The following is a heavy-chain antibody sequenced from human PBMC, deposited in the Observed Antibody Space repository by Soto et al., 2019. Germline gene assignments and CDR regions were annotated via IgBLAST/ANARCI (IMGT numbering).Heavy chain of an antibody. CDR1: GYTFTSYA. V-gene: IGHV1-3*01. CDR2: INAGNGNS. CDR3: ARVYGYSYGSGNNWFDP. D-gene: IGHD5-18*01. Sequence: GASVKVSCKASGYTFTSYAMHWVRQAPGQRLEWMGWINAGNGNSKYSQKFQGRVTITRDTSASTAYMELSSLRSEDTAVYYCARVYGYSYGSGNNWFDPWGQGTLVTVSS. J-gene: IGHJ5*02.